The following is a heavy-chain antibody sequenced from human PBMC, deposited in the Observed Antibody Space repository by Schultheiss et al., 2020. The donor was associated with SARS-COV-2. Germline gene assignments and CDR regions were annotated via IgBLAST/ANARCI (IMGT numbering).Heavy chain of an antibody. J-gene: IGHJ4*02. D-gene: IGHD4-17*01. CDR3: ARTYGTTVTAQSYFDS. CDR1: GFSLSTSGMC. V-gene: IGHV2-70*01. CDR2: IDWDDDK. Sequence: SGPTLVKPTQTLTLTCTFSGFSLSTSGMCVSWIRQPPGKALEWLALIDWDDDKYYSTSLKTRLTISKDTSKNQVVLTMTRMDTVDTATYYCARTYGTTVTAQSYFDSWGQGTLVTGSS.